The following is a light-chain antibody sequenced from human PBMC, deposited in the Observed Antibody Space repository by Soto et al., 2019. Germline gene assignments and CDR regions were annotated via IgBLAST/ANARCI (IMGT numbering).Light chain of an antibody. V-gene: IGLV2-14*01. CDR3: SSYTSSSTSV. J-gene: IGLJ1*01. CDR1: SSDVGGYNY. CDR2: DVS. Sequence: QSALTQPDSVSGSPGQSITISCTGTSSDVGGYNYVSWYQQHPGKAPKLMIYDVSNRPSGVSNRFSGSKSGNTASLTISGLQAEDEVDYYCSSYTSSSTSVFGTGTKLTVL.